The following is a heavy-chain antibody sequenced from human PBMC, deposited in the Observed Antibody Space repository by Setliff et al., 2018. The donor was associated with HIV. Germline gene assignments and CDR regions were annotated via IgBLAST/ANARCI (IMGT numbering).Heavy chain of an antibody. V-gene: IGHV3-23*01. D-gene: IGHD2-15*01. CDR1: GFTLSNFD. CDR3: ARDFCGSSCSSGYGYFDH. CDR2: ITGSGGGT. Sequence: GGSLRLSCAASGFTLSNFDISWVRQAPGKGLEWVSIITGSGGGTSYADSVKGRFTISRDNSKNSLYLEMNSLRADDTAVYYCARDFCGSSCSSGYGYFDHWGQGTLVTVSS. J-gene: IGHJ4*02.